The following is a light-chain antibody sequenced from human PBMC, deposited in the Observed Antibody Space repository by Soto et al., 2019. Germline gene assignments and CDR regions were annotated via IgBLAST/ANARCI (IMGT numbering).Light chain of an antibody. J-gene: IGLJ2*01. CDR1: SSDVGSYNL. V-gene: IGLV2-23*01. Sequence: QSALTQPASVSGSPGQSITISCTGTSSDVGSYNLVSWYQQHPGKAPKLMIYEGSKRPSGVSNRFSGSKSGNTASLTISGLQAEDEADYYCGSNAGSSPPQVVFGGGTKLPS. CDR3: GSNAGSSPPQVV. CDR2: EGS.